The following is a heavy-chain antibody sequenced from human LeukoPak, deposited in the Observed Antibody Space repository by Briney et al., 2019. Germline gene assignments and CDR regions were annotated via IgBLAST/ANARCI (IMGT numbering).Heavy chain of an antibody. D-gene: IGHD6-13*01. CDR3: ARSLAAAGFDTFDI. V-gene: IGHV5-51*01. Sequence: GESLKISCKGSGYSFTSYWIGWVRQMPGKGLEWMGVIYPGDSDTRYSPSFQGQVTISADKSISTAYLQWSSLRASDTAMYYCARSLAAAGFDTFDIWGQGTVVTVSS. CDR2: IYPGDSDT. CDR1: GYSFTSYW. J-gene: IGHJ3*02.